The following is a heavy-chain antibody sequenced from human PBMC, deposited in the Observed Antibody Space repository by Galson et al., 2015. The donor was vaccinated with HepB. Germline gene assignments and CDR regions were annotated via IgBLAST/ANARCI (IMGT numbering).Heavy chain of an antibody. CDR2: ISTDSSFT. CDR3: VRVWGDYTDYFDY. V-gene: IGHV3-11*05. CDR1: GFTLSDYY. D-gene: IGHD4-17*01. J-gene: IGHJ4*02. Sequence: SLRLSCAASGFTLSDYYMTWIRQAPGQGLEWVSYISTDSSFTNYADSVKGRFTISRDNAKNSLYLQMNSLRAEDTAVYFCVRVWGDYTDYFDYWGQGTLVTVSS.